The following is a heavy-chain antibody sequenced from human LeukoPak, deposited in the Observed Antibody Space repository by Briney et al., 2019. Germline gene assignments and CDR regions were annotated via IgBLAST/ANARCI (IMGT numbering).Heavy chain of an antibody. CDR1: GFTFSNFA. J-gene: IGHJ6*03. V-gene: IGHV3-23*01. CDR3: AKEGIVVVPAGVEFYYYYYMDV. Sequence: PGGSLRLSCTASGFTFSNFAMNWVRQAPGKGLEWVSAISGSGGSTYYADSVKGRFTISRDNSKNTLYLQMNSLRAEDTAVYYCAKEGIVVVPAGVEFYYYYYMDVWGKGTTVTISS. D-gene: IGHD2-2*01. CDR2: ISGSGGST.